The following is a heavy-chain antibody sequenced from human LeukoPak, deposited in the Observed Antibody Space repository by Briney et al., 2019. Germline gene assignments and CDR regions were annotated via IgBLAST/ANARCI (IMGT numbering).Heavy chain of an antibody. CDR2: IYHSGST. D-gene: IGHD6-6*01. J-gene: IGHJ4*02. CDR1: GGSISSGGYS. Sequence: SETLSLTCAVSGGSISSGGYSWSWILQPPGKGLEWIGYIYHSGSTYYNPSLKSRVTISVDRSKTQFSLKLSSVTAADTAVYYCASSYSSSSFDYWGQGTLVTVSS. CDR3: ASSYSSSSFDY. V-gene: IGHV4-30-2*01.